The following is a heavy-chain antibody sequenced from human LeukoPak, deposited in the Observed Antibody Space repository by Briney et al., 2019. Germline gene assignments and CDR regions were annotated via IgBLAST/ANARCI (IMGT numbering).Heavy chain of an antibody. Sequence: PGGSLRLSCAASGFTFSSYGMHWVRQAPGKGQEWVAVISYDGSNKYYADSVKGRFTISRDNSKNTLYLQMNSLRAEDTAVYYCASTTVTFDYWGQGTLVTVSS. CDR2: ISYDGSNK. D-gene: IGHD4-17*01. CDR1: GFTFSSYG. CDR3: ASTTVTFDY. V-gene: IGHV3-30*03. J-gene: IGHJ4*02.